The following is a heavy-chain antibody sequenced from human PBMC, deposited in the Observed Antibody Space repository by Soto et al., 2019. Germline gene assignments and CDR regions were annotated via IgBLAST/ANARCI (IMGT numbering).Heavy chain of an antibody. D-gene: IGHD5-12*01. Sequence: EASVKVSCKVSGYTLTELSMHWVRQAPGKGLEWMGGFDPEDGETIYAQKFQGRVTMTEDTSTDTAYMELSSLRSEDTAVYYCATEWSEYSGYDSSWYFDYWGQGTLVTVSS. J-gene: IGHJ4*02. CDR3: ATEWSEYSGYDSSWYFDY. V-gene: IGHV1-24*01. CDR2: FDPEDGET. CDR1: GYTLTELS.